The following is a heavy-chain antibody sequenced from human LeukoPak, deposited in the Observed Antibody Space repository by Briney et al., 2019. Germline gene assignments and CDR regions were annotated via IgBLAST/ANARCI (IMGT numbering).Heavy chain of an antibody. J-gene: IGHJ4*02. CDR3: ARIGSSSCPDCNY. D-gene: IGHD6-13*01. CDR1: GDSISSYY. Sequence: KPSETLSLTCSVSGDSISSYYWTWIRQPAGKGLEWIGRIYPGGSTDYNPSLRSRVTMSVDTSKSQFSLRLTSVTAADTAVYYCARIGSSSCPDCNYWGQGTLVTVSS. CDR2: IYPGGST. V-gene: IGHV4-4*07.